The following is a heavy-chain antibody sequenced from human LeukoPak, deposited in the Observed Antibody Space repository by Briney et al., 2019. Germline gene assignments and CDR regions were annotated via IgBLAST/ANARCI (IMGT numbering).Heavy chain of an antibody. D-gene: IGHD2-15*01. Sequence: GGSLRLSCAASGFTFSDYYMSWIRQAPGKGLEWVSHISDGGSSIYYADSVKGRFTISRDNAKNSLYLQMNSLRAEDTAVYYCAKTAASMDVWGKGITVTVSS. J-gene: IGHJ6*03. V-gene: IGHV3-11*04. CDR3: AKTAASMDV. CDR2: ISDGGSSI. CDR1: GFTFSDYY.